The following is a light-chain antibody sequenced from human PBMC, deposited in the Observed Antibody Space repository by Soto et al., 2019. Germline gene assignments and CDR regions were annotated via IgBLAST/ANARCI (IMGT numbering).Light chain of an antibody. CDR2: EDI. CDR1: ISDVGRYNL. CDR3: CSYAGGASVV. J-gene: IGLJ2*01. Sequence: QLVLTQPASVSGSPGQSITISCTGTISDVGRYNLVSWYQQHPDKAPKLIIYEDIERPSGVSHRFSGSTSGNTASLTISGLQTEDEAKYFCCSYAGGASVVFGGGTKLTVL. V-gene: IGLV2-23*01.